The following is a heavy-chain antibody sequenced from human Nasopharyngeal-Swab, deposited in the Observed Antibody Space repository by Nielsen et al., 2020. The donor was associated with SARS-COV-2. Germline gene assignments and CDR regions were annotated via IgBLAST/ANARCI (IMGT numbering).Heavy chain of an antibody. V-gene: IGHV3-30*18. CDR1: GFTFSSYG. J-gene: IGHJ4*02. CDR3: AKFPLSRYSSAVY. Sequence: GESLKISCAASGFTFSSYGMHWVRQAPGKGLEWVAVISYDGSNKYYADSVKGRFTISRDNSKNTLYLQMNSLRVEDTAVYYCAKFPLSRYSSAVYWGQGTLVTVSS. D-gene: IGHD6-19*01. CDR2: ISYDGSNK.